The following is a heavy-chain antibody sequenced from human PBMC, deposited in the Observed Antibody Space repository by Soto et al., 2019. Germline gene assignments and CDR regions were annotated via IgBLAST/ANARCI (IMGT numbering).Heavy chain of an antibody. D-gene: IGHD1-26*01. CDR2: IYYSGST. J-gene: IGHJ4*02. V-gene: IGHV4-39*01. CDR3: ARQEVSGSFDY. Sequence: QLQLQESGPGLVKPSETLSLTCTVSGGSISSSSYYWGWIRQPPGKGLEWIGSIYYSGSTYYNPSLKRRVTISVDTSKNQFSLKLSSVTAADTAVYYCARQEVSGSFDYWGQGTLVTVSS. CDR1: GGSISSSSYY.